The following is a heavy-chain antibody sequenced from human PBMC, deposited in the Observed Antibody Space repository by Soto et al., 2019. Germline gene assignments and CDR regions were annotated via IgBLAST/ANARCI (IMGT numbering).Heavy chain of an antibody. V-gene: IGHV4-39*01. CDR1: GGSISSSSYY. CDR3: ARHHPVTVYYYYMDV. Sequence: SETLSLTCTVSGGSISSSSYYWGWIRQPPGKGLEWIGSIYYSGSTYYNPSLKSRVTISVDTSKNQFSLKLSSVTAADTAVYYCARHHPVTVYYYYMDVWGKGTTVTVSS. J-gene: IGHJ6*03. D-gene: IGHD2-21*02. CDR2: IYYSGST.